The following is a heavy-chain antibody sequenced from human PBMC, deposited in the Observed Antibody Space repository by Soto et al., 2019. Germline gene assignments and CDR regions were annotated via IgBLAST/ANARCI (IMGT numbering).Heavy chain of an antibody. CDR1: SGSISSSNW. CDR2: IYHSGST. V-gene: IGHV4-4*02. CDR3: ARPPVDAFYYYYSYMAV. Sequence: SETLSLTCAVSSGSISSSNWWSWVRQPPGKGLEWIGEIYHSGSTNYNPSLKSRVTISVDKSKNQFSLKLSSVTAADTAVYYCARPPVDAFYYYYSYMAVGGKGTTVTVSS. D-gene: IGHD2-15*01. J-gene: IGHJ6*03.